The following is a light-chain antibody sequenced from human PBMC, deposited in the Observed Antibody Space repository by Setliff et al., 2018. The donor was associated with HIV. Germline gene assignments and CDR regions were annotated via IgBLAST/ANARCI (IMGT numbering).Light chain of an antibody. V-gene: IGLV2-14*03. Sequence: QSALAQPASVSGSPGQSIAISCTGSSTDIGTYTYVSWYQQHPDKAPKLVIYDVSNRPSGVSDRFSGSKSGNTASLTISGLQAEDEADYYCSSYTSNTAIFGGGTKVTVL. CDR2: DVS. CDR3: SSYTSNTAI. J-gene: IGLJ2*01. CDR1: STDIGTYTY.